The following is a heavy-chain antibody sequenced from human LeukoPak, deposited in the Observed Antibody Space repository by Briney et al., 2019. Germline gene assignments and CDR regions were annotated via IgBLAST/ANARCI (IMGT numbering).Heavy chain of an antibody. CDR3: ARGPYSSGWYTPERDPGLLGY. CDR2: INHSGST. J-gene: IGHJ4*02. D-gene: IGHD6-19*01. CDR1: GGSISSYY. V-gene: IGHV4-34*01. Sequence: SETLSLTCTVSGGSISSYYWSWIRQPPGKGLEWIGEINHSGSTNYNPSLKSRVTISVDTSKNQFSLKLSSVTAADTAVYYCARGPYSSGWYTPERDPGLLGYWGQGTLVTVSS.